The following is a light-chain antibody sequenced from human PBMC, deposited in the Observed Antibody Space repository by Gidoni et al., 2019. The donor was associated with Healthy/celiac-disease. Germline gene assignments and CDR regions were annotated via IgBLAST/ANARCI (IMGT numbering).Light chain of an antibody. Sequence: DIVLTQSPGTRSLAPGERATLSCRASQSVSSSYLAWYQQKPGQAPRLLIYGASSRATGIPDRFSGSGSGTDFTLTISRLEPEDFAVYYCQQYGSSPFGPGTKVDIK. J-gene: IGKJ3*01. CDR3: QQYGSSP. CDR2: GAS. CDR1: QSVSSSY. V-gene: IGKV3-20*01.